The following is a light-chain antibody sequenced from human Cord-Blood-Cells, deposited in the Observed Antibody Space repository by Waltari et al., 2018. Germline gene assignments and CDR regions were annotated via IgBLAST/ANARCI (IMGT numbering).Light chain of an antibody. J-gene: IGLJ1*01. CDR1: NIGRKS. Sequence: SYVLTQPPSVSVAPGKTARITCGGNNIGRKSVPRSQQKPGQAPVLVIYYDSDRPSGIPGRFSGSNSGNTATLTISRVEAGDEADDYCQVWDSSSDHPYVFGTGTKVTVL. CDR2: YDS. CDR3: QVWDSSSDHPYV. V-gene: IGLV3-21*04.